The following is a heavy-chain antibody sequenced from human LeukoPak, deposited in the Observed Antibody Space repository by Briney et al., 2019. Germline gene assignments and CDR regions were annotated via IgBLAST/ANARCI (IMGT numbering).Heavy chain of an antibody. J-gene: IGHJ6*02. D-gene: IGHD6-13*01. Sequence: GGSLRLSCAASGFTLSGYWMHWVRQAPGEGLVWVSRTDPDGTTTNYADSVKGRFTTSRDNAKNTLYLQMNSLRAEDRALYYCTRVQAGRAGLMDVWGRGTTVTVSS. CDR2: TDPDGTTT. V-gene: IGHV3-74*01. CDR1: GFTLSGYW. CDR3: TRVQAGRAGLMDV.